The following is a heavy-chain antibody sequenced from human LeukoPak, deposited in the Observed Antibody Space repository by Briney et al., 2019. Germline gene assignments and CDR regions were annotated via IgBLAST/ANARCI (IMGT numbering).Heavy chain of an antibody. J-gene: IGHJ4*02. CDR1: GYSFTSGHY. Sequence: SETLSLTCSVSGYSFTSGHYWGWIRQPPGKGLEWIANIYHTGSAHYNPSLKSRVTISVDTSTNQFSLKLSSVTAADTAVYYCARYCTGTNCILRGFDYWGQGTLVTVSS. D-gene: IGHD2-8*02. CDR2: IYHTGSA. V-gene: IGHV4-38-2*01. CDR3: ARYCTGTNCILRGFDY.